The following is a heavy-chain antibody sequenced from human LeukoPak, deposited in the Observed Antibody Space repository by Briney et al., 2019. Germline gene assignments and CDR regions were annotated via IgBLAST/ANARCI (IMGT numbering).Heavy chain of an antibody. D-gene: IGHD3-9*01. CDR3: ATGLNGYRKVDY. CDR1: GFTFSDYY. J-gene: IGHJ4*02. V-gene: IGHV3-11*04. Sequence: GGSLRLSCAASGFTFSDYYMSWIRQAPGKGLEWVSYISSGGRTIYYADSVKGRFTISRDNAKNSLYLQMNSLRAEDTAVYYCATGLNGYRKVDYWGQGTLVTVSS. CDR2: ISSGGRTI.